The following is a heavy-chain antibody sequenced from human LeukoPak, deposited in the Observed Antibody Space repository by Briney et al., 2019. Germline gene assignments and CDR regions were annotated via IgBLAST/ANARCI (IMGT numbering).Heavy chain of an antibody. J-gene: IGHJ4*02. CDR2: ISGSGGST. V-gene: IGHV3-23*01. CDR3: AKPIAVAGFFYY. CDR1: GFTFSSYA. D-gene: IGHD6-19*01. Sequence: PGGSLRLSCAASGFTFSSYAMSWVRQAPGKGLEWVSAISGSGGSTYYADSVKGRFTISRDNSKNTLYLQMNGLRAEDTAVYYCAKPIAVAGFFYYWGQGTLVTVSS.